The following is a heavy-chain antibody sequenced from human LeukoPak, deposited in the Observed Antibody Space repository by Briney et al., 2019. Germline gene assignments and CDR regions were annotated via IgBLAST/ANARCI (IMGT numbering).Heavy chain of an antibody. Sequence: SQTLSLTCAISGDSVSSNSAAWNWIRQSPSRGLEWLGRTYYRSKWYNDYAVPVKSRITINPDTSKNQFSLQLNSVTPEDTAVYYCARSYCSSTSCNPKTYWYFDLWGRGTLVTVSS. D-gene: IGHD2-2*01. CDR3: ARSYCSSTSCNPKTYWYFDL. CDR2: TYYRSKWYN. J-gene: IGHJ2*01. CDR1: GDSVSSNSAA. V-gene: IGHV6-1*01.